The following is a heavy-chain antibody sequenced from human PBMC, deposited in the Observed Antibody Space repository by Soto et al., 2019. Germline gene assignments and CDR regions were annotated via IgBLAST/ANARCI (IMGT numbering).Heavy chain of an antibody. V-gene: IGHV1-2*04. CDR2: INPNSGGT. D-gene: IGHD3-16*02. CDR3: ARTPHPPRLSPFYYYYYGMDV. CDR1: GYTFTGYY. Sequence: ASVKVSCKASGYTFTGYYMHWVRQAPGQGLEWMGWINPNSGGTNYAQKFQGWVTMTRDTSISTAYMELSRLRSDDTAVYYCARTPHPPRLSPFYYYYYGMDVWGQGTTVTVSS. J-gene: IGHJ6*02.